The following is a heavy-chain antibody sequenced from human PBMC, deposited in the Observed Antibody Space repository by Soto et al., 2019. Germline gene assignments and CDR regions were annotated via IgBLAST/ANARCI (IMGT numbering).Heavy chain of an antibody. J-gene: IGHJ4*02. CDR3: GIDTKPEPLKFLDY. V-gene: IGHV1-18*01. Sequence: WASVKVSCKASGYTFTSYGISWVRQAPGQGLEWMGWISAYNGNTNYAQKLQGRVTMTTDTSTSTAYMELRSLRSDDTAVYYCGIDTKPEPLKFLDYWDQGTLGTVSS. CDR1: GYTFTSYG. D-gene: IGHD3-3*01. CDR2: ISAYNGNT.